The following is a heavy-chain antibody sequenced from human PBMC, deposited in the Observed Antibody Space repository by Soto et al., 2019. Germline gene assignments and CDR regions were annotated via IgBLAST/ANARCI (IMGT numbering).Heavy chain of an antibody. CDR2: INPNSGGT. CDR1: GYTFTGSY. D-gene: IGHD3-3*01. J-gene: IGHJ5*02. CDR3: ARNYYDFWSGYNDDNWFDP. V-gene: IGHV1-2*04. Sequence: ASVKVSFKASGYTFTGSYMHSVRQAPGQGLEWMGWINPNSGGTNYAQKFQGWVTMTRDTSISTAYMELSRLRSDDTAVYYCARNYYDFWSGYNDDNWFDPWGQGTLVTVS.